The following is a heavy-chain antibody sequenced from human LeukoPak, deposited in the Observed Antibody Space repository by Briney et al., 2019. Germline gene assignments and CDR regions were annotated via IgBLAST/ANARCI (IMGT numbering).Heavy chain of an antibody. CDR1: GFSISSYY. Sequence: SETLSLTCTASGFSISSYYLSWIRQPPGKGLEWIGYIYYSGSTNYNPSLKNRVTISVDTSKNQFSLKLSSVTAADTAVYYCARHYIQLWPWYFDIWGRGTLVTVSS. CDR2: IYYSGST. D-gene: IGHD5-18*01. J-gene: IGHJ2*01. CDR3: ARHYIQLWPWYFDI. V-gene: IGHV4-59*08.